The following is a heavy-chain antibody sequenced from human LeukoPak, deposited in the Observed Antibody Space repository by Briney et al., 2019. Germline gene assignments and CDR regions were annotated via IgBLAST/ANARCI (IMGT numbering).Heavy chain of an antibody. CDR3: ARGGSYHTGDY. D-gene: IGHD1-26*01. Sequence: PSETLSLTCTVSGGSISSGDYYWSWIRQPPGKGLEWIGYIYYSGSTNYNPSLKSRVTISVDTSKNQFSLKLSSVTAADTAVYYCARGGSYHTGDYWGQGTLVTVSS. J-gene: IGHJ4*02. CDR2: IYYSGST. CDR1: GGSISSGDYY. V-gene: IGHV4-61*08.